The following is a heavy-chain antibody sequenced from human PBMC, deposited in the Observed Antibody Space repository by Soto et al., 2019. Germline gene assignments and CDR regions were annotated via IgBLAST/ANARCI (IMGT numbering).Heavy chain of an antibody. CDR3: AKDGYSGSYYSFMGAFDI. CDR2: ISGSGGST. V-gene: IGHV3-23*01. J-gene: IGHJ3*02. Sequence: GGSLRLSCAASGFTFSSYAMSWVRQAPGKGLEWVSAISGSGGSTYYADSVKGRFTISRDNSKNTLYLQMNSLRAEDTYVYYCAKDGYSGSYYSFMGAFDIWGQGTMVTVSS. D-gene: IGHD1-26*01. CDR1: GFTFSSYA.